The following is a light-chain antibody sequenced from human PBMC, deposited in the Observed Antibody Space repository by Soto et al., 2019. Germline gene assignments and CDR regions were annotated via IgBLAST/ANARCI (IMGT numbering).Light chain of an antibody. J-gene: IGLJ1*01. Sequence: QSVLTQPPSVSGSPGQRVTISCTWSSSNIGTGYDVHWYRQLPGTAPKLLIYGNSNRPSGVPDRFSGSKSGTSASLAITGLQAEDEADYYCQSFDSSRFYVFGTGTKVTVL. V-gene: IGLV1-40*01. CDR1: SSNIGTGYD. CDR2: GNS. CDR3: QSFDSSRFYV.